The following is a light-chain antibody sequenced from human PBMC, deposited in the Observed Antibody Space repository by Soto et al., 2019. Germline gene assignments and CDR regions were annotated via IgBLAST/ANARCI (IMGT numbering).Light chain of an antibody. V-gene: IGKV1-5*01. CDR1: QSISIW. CDR3: QQYNGYSRT. CDR2: DAS. Sequence: DIQMTQSPSTLYASVGERVTITCRASQSISIWLAWYQQKPGKAPKLLIYDASSLEGGVPSRFSGSGSGTEFTLTISSLQPNDFATYYCQQYNGYSRTFGQGTKV. J-gene: IGKJ1*01.